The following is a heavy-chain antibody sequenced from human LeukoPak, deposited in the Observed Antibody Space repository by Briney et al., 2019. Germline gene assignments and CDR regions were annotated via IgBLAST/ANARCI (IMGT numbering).Heavy chain of an antibody. CDR3: ARDYQGHFES. J-gene: IGHJ4*02. V-gene: IGHV3-7*05. CDR2: IKRDGGEK. D-gene: IGHD2-2*01. CDR1: GFTFSNYW. Sequence: PGGSLTLSCAASGFTFSNYWMSWVRQAPGKGLEWVANIKRDGGEKYYMDSVGGRFTISRDNAKSSLYLQMNSLRVEDTAVYYCARDYQGHFESWGQGTLVTVSS.